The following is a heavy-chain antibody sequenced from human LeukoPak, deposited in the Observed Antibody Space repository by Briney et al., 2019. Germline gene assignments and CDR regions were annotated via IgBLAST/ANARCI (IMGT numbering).Heavy chain of an antibody. Sequence: PGGSLRLSCAASGFIFSSYAMHWVRQAPGKGPEWVPIIWFDGSNRYYAESVEGRFTISRDNSKNTLYLQMNSLRAEDTAVYSCARGLGYSYGYGIDYWGQGTLVIASS. CDR1: GFIFSSYA. V-gene: IGHV3-33*01. CDR2: IWFDGSNR. CDR3: ARGLGYSYGYGIDY. J-gene: IGHJ4*02. D-gene: IGHD5-18*01.